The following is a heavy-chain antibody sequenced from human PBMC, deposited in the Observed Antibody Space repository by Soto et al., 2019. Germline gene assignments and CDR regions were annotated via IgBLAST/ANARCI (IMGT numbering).Heavy chain of an antibody. CDR3: AKDPRVKQWLVHNYYYYYGMDV. D-gene: IGHD6-19*01. CDR2: ISYDGSNK. CDR1: GFTFSSYG. Sequence: GGSLRLSCAASGFTFSSYGMHWVRQAPGKGLEWVAVISYDGSNKYYADSVKGRFTISRDNSKNTLYLQMNSLRAEDTAVYYCAKDPRVKQWLVHNYYYYYGMDVWGQGTTVTVSS. J-gene: IGHJ6*02. V-gene: IGHV3-30*18.